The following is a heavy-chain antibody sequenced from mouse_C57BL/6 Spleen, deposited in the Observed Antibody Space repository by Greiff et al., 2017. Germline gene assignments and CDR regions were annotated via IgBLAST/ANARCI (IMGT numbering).Heavy chain of an antibody. CDR3: ANPSRDYYAMDY. D-gene: IGHD1-1*01. J-gene: IGHJ4*01. CDR2: ISSGSSTI. CDR1: GFTFSDYG. V-gene: IGHV5-17*01. Sequence: EVKLMESGGGLVKPGGSLKLSCAASGFTFSDYGMHWVRQAPEKGLEWVAYISSGSSTIYYADTVKGRFTISRDNAKNTLFLQMTSLRSEDTAMYDCANPSRDYYAMDYWGQGTSVTVSS.